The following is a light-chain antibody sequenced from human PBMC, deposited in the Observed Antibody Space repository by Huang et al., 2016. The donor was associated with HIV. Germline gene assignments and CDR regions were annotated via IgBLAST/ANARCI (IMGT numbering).Light chain of an antibody. V-gene: IGKV1-39*01. CDR3: QQGYSALIT. Sequence: DILLTQSPSSLSASVGDRVTITCRASQNINTYLNWYQQKPGKAPNLLIHSASTLQTGVPSRFSGSGSGPDFTLTVNSLQPEDSATYYCQQGYSALITFGQGTRL. J-gene: IGKJ5*01. CDR2: SAS. CDR1: QNINTY.